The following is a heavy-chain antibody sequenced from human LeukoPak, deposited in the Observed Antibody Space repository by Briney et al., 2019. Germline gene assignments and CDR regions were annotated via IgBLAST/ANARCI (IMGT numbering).Heavy chain of an antibody. J-gene: IGHJ3*02. Sequence: PGGSLRLSCAASGFTFSSYAMHWVRQAPGKGLEWVAVISYDGSNKYYADSVKGRFTISRDNSKNTLYLQMNSLRAEDTAVYYCASLDIVVVVAATPHRGAFDIWGQGTMVTVSS. D-gene: IGHD2-15*01. CDR3: ASLDIVVVVAATPHRGAFDI. CDR1: GFTFSSYA. V-gene: IGHV3-30-3*01. CDR2: ISYDGSNK.